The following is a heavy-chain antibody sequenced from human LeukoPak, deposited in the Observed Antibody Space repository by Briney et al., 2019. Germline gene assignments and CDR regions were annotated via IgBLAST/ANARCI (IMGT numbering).Heavy chain of an antibody. V-gene: IGHV3-7*01. CDR3: ARDLDSSGWSRLGVY. CDR1: GFTFSNYW. Sequence: AGGSLRLSCAASGFTFSNYWMSWVRQAAGKGLEWVATITQDGSGKYYVDSVKGRFTISRDNAKNSLYLQMNSLRAEDTAVYYCARDLDSSGWSRLGVYWGQGTLVTVSS. J-gene: IGHJ4*02. CDR2: ITQDGSGK. D-gene: IGHD6-19*01.